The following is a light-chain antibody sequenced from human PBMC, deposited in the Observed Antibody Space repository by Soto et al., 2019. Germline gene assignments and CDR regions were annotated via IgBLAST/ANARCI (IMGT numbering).Light chain of an antibody. V-gene: IGKV3-20*01. Sequence: LTQSAGTLSLYPEERTTLSCRASQSISRYLAWYQQKPGQGPRLLIYGASSRATGTPDRFSGSGSGTDFTLTINRLEPEDFALYYCQQYGSSPPTFGQGTKVDNK. CDR1: QSISRY. CDR2: GAS. CDR3: QQYGSSPPT. J-gene: IGKJ1*01.